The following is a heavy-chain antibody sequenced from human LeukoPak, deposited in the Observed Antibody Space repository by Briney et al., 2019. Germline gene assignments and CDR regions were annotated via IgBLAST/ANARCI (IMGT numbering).Heavy chain of an antibody. CDR1: GFIVSRNY. V-gene: IGHV3-66*01. Sequence: GGSLRLSCAASGFIVSRNYMSWVRQAPGKGLEWVSIIYINDYAYYSDSVKGRFTISRDNAKNSLYLQMNSLRAEDTAVYYCARGGREYYDILTGYHILDGFDYWGQGTLVTVSS. D-gene: IGHD3-9*01. CDR2: IYINDYA. CDR3: ARGGREYYDILTGYHILDGFDY. J-gene: IGHJ4*02.